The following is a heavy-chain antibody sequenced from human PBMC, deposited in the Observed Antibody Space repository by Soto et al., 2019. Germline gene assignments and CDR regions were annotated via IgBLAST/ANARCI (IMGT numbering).Heavy chain of an antibody. J-gene: IGHJ5*02. D-gene: IGHD5-12*01. CDR2: VSTNGGTS. Sequence: GGSLRLSCSASGFTFSIYAMHWVRQAPGKGLEHVSAVSTNGGTSYYADSVKGRFTISRDNSRNTLYLQMNSLRPEDTAVYYCVKDSATRDGYKTKPGSWGLGTLVTVSS. V-gene: IGHV3-64D*06. CDR3: VKDSATRDGYKTKPGS. CDR1: GFTFSIYA.